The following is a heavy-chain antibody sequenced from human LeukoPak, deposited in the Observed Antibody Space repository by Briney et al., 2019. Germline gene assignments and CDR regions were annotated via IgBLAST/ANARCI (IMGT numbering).Heavy chain of an antibody. Sequence: GGSLRLSCAASGFTFSSYTMTWVRQAPGKGLEWVSSITSSSSHIFHTDSVKGRFTISRDNAKNTLYLQMNSLRAEDTAVYYCARAGIGGLGYWGQGTLVTVSS. CDR1: GFTFSSYT. CDR3: ARAGIGGLGY. J-gene: IGHJ4*02. V-gene: IGHV3-21*01. D-gene: IGHD2-15*01. CDR2: ITSSSSHI.